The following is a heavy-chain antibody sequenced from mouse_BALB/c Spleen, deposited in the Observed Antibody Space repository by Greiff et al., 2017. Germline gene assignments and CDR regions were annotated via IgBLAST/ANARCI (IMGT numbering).Heavy chain of an antibody. CDR1: GYSFTSYW. J-gene: IGHJ4*01. CDR2: IDPSDSET. Sequence: QVQLQQSGPQLVRPGASVKISCKASGYSFTSYWMHWVKQRPGQGLEWIGMIDPSDSETRLNQKFKDKATLTVDKSSSTAYMQLSSPTSEDSAVYYCARDRYDDAWFAYWGQGTSVTVSS. V-gene: IGHV1S127*01. CDR3: ARDRYDDAWFAY. D-gene: IGHD2-14*01.